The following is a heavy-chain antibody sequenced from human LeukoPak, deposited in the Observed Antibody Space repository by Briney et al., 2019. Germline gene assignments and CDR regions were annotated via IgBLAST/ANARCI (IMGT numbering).Heavy chain of an antibody. Sequence: GSLRLSCAASGFTFSSYAMSWVRQAPGKGLEWIGYIYYSGSTNYNPSLKSRVTISVDTSKSQFSLKLSSVTAADTAVYYCARGGGTYYTDYWGQGTLVTVSS. CDR2: IYYSGST. D-gene: IGHD1-26*01. CDR3: ARGGGTYYTDY. CDR1: GFTFSSYA. J-gene: IGHJ4*02. V-gene: IGHV4-59*08.